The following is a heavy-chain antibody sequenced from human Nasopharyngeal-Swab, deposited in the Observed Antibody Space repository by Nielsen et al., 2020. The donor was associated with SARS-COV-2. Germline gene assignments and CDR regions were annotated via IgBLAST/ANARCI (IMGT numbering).Heavy chain of an antibody. V-gene: IGHV3-21*01. D-gene: IGHD3-3*01. CDR1: GFTFSTYN. Sequence: GGSLRLSCAASGFTFSTYNMNWVRQAPGKGLEWVSFISSSSTYIYYADSVKGRFTISRDNAKNSLYLQMNSLRAEDTAVYYCARDGLDYDFWSAYFMDVWGQGTTVTVSS. CDR3: ARDGLDYDFWSAYFMDV. CDR2: ISSSSTYI. J-gene: IGHJ6*02.